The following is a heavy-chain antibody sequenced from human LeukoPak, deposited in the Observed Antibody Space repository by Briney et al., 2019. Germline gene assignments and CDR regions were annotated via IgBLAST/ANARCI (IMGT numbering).Heavy chain of an antibody. CDR3: ARGSSSWYYFDY. CDR2: IWYEGSDK. D-gene: IGHD6-13*01. V-gene: IGHV3-33*01. J-gene: IGHJ4*02. Sequence: GGSLRLSCAASGFTFRSYGMHCVRQAPGRGLEWVAVIWYEGSDKHYADSVKGRFTISIDNSKNTLYLQLNSLRAEDTAVYYCARGSSSWYYFDYWGQGTLVTVSS. CDR1: GFTFRSYG.